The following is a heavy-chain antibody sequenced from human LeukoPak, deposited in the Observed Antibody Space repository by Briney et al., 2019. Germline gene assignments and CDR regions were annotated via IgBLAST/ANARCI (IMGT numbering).Heavy chain of an antibody. CDR2: ISGSGGST. CDR3: ARPYYYGSGSYQLYYYYGMDV. Sequence: GGSLRLSCAASGFTFSSYAMSWVRQAPGKGLEWVSAISGSGGSTYYADSVKGRFTISRDNSKNTLYLQMNSLRAEDTAVYYCARPYYYGSGSYQLYYYYGMDVWGQGATVTVSS. D-gene: IGHD3-10*01. V-gene: IGHV3-23*01. J-gene: IGHJ6*02. CDR1: GFTFSSYA.